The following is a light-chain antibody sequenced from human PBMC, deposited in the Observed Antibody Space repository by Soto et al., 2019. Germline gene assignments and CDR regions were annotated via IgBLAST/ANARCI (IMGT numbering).Light chain of an antibody. CDR2: NNN. CDR1: SSNIGGST. V-gene: IGLV1-44*01. J-gene: IGLJ1*01. Sequence: QSVLTQPPSASGTPGQRVTISCSGSSSNIGGSTVNWYQQLPGTAPKLLIYNNNQRPSGVPDRFSGSKSGTSASLAISGLQSEDEADYYCAACDDSLNGYVFGTGTKVTVL. CDR3: AACDDSLNGYV.